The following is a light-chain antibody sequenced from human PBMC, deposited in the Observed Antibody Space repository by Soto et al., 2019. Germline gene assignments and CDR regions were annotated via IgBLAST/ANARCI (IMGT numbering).Light chain of an antibody. V-gene: IGKV1-39*01. CDR3: QQRYSTPFT. J-gene: IGKJ3*01. CDR1: QSISSY. Sequence: DIQMTQSPAPLSASLGDRVTITCRASQSISSYLSWYQQKPGKAPKLLIHAASSLQSGVPSRFSGSGSGTDFTLTISSLQPGDFAAYYCQQRYSTPFTFGPGTKVDIK. CDR2: AAS.